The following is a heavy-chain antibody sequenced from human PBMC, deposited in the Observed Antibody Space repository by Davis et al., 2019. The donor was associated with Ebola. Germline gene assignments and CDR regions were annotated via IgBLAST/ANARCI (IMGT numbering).Heavy chain of an antibody. V-gene: IGHV3-33*01. D-gene: IGHD3-10*01. CDR1: GFTFSSYG. CDR2: IWYDGSNK. CDR3: ARDTPPRYYYGSGRPLGGMDV. J-gene: IGHJ6*02. Sequence: GGSLRLSCAASGFTFSSYGMHWVRQAPGKGLEWVAVIWYDGSNKYYADSVKGRFTISRDNSKNTLYLQMNSLRAEDTAVYYCARDTPPRYYYGSGRPLGGMDVWGQGTTVTVSS.